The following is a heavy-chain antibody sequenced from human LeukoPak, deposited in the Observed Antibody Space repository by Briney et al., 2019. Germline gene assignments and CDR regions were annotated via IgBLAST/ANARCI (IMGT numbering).Heavy chain of an antibody. V-gene: IGHV3-74*01. J-gene: IGHJ4*02. CDR1: GFTFDDYA. CDR3: AKDFVGPDDY. D-gene: IGHD1-26*01. Sequence: QPGRSLRLSCAASGFTFDDYAMHWVRQAPGKGLVWVSRIDSNGRTINYADSVKGRFTISRDNANSMLYLQMNSLRAEDSAVYYCAKDFVGPDDYWGQGTLVTVSS. CDR2: IDSNGRTI.